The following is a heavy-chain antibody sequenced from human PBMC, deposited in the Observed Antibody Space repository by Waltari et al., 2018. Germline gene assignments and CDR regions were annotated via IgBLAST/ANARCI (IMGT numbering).Heavy chain of an antibody. V-gene: IGHV3-21*01. D-gene: IGHD1-26*01. CDR1: GFTFSSYS. Sequence: EVQLVESGGGLVKPGGSLRLSCAASGFTFSSYSMNWVRRAPGKGLEWVSSISSSSSYIYYADSVKGRFTISRDNAKNSLYLQMNSLRAEDTAVYYCASSPYEWELPFDYWGQGTLVTVSS. J-gene: IGHJ4*02. CDR2: ISSSSSYI. CDR3: ASSPYEWELPFDY.